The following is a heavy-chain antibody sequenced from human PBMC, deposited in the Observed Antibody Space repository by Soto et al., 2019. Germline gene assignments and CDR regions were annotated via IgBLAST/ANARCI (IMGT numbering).Heavy chain of an antibody. D-gene: IGHD3-22*01. Sequence: EVQLVESGGGLVQPGGSLRLSCAASGFTISGYWMHWVRQAPGKRLVWFSRINSDGSSTGYADSVKGRFTISRDNAKNTLYLQMNSLRAEDTAVYYCARDPMSVRRMDVWGKGTTVTVSS. CDR3: ARDPMSVRRMDV. CDR1: GFTISGYW. J-gene: IGHJ6*03. V-gene: IGHV3-74*01. CDR2: INSDGSST.